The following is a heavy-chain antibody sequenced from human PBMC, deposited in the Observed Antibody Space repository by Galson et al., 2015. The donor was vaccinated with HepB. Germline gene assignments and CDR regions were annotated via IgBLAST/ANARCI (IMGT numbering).Heavy chain of an antibody. CDR2: IYYSGST. V-gene: IGHV4-39*01. J-gene: IGHJ4*02. CDR3: ARHSRDYDSSGYYSPPYYFDY. CDR1: GGSISSSSYY. D-gene: IGHD3-22*01. Sequence: SETLSLTCTVSGGSISSSSYYWGWIRQPPGKGLEWIGSIYYSGSTYYNPSLKSRVTISVDTSKNQFSLKLSSVTAADTTVYYCARHSRDYDSSGYYSPPYYFDYWGQGTLVTVSS.